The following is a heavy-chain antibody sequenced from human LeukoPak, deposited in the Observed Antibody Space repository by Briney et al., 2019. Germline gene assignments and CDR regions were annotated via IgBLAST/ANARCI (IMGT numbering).Heavy chain of an antibody. V-gene: IGHV1-69*13. D-gene: IGHD2-2*02. CDR2: IIPIFGTA. J-gene: IGHJ6*02. CDR3: ARGSLGYCSSTSCYTGEILYYYGMDV. Sequence: GASVKVSCKASGYTFTSYYMHWVRQAPGQGLEWMGGIIPIFGTANYAQKFQGRVTITADESTSTAYMELSSLRSEDTAVYYCARGSLGYCSSTSCYTGEILYYYGMDVWGQGTTVTVSS. CDR1: GYTFTSYY.